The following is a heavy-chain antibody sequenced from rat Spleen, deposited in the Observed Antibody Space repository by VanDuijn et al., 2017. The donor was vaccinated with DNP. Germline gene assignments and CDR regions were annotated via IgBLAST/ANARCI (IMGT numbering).Heavy chain of an antibody. CDR2: ITGSGGNT. Sequence: EVQLVESGGDLVQPGRSLKLSCVASGFTFNHYWMAWIRQVPGKGLEWVTSITGSGGNTYYPDSVKGRFTISRDNAKNTQYLQMDSLRSEDTATYYCARHEDYSSYIYGFAYWGQGTLVTVFS. CDR1: GFTFNHYW. CDR3: ARHEDYSSYIYGFAY. D-gene: IGHD1-2*01. J-gene: IGHJ3*01. V-gene: IGHV5-31*01.